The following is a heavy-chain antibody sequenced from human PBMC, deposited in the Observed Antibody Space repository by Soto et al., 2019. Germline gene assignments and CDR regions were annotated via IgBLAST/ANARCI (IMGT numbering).Heavy chain of an antibody. CDR1: GFSLSTTGVG. V-gene: IGHV2-5*02. Sequence: QITLKESGPTLVKPTQTLTLTCSFSGFSLSTTGVGVGCIRQSPGKAMEWLAIIYWDNDKRYSPSLKSRVTITKDSSKNQVVLTVTNMDPVDTGTYYCARSLWFGELHWGQGALVTVSS. CDR3: ARSLWFGELH. D-gene: IGHD3-10*01. CDR2: IYWDNDK. J-gene: IGHJ4*02.